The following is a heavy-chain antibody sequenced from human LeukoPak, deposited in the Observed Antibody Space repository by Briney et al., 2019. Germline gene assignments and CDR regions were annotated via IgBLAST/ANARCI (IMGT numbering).Heavy chain of an antibody. CDR2: IRYDGSNK. J-gene: IGHJ4*02. Sequence: GGSLRLSCAASGFTFSSYGMHWVRQAPGKGLEWVAFIRYDGSNKYYADSVKGRFTISRDNSKNTLYLQMGSLRAEDMAVYYCARSRQWLSQFDYWGQGTLVTVSS. D-gene: IGHD6-19*01. V-gene: IGHV3-30*02. CDR1: GFTFSSYG. CDR3: ARSRQWLSQFDY.